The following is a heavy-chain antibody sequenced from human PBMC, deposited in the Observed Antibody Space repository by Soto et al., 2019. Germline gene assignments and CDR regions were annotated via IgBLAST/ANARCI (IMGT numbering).Heavy chain of an antibody. CDR1: GITFRNYG. Sequence: GGSLRLSCAASGITFRNYGMNWVRQAPGKGLEWVSYIGIGSSTKYYADSVKGRFTISRDNAKNSLYLQMNSLRAEDTAVYYCARDQLYYNDISGRPLNAFDVWGQGTMVTFSS. CDR2: IGIGSSTK. V-gene: IGHV3-48*01. CDR3: ARDQLYYNDISGRPLNAFDV. J-gene: IGHJ3*01. D-gene: IGHD3-22*01.